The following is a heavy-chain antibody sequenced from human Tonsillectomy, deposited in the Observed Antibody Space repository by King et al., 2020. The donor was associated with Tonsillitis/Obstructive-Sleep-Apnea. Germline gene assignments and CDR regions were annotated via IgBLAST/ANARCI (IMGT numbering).Heavy chain of an antibody. CDR1: GYSFTNDD. CDR3: ARGRFSGSYAGERYYSYLDV. Sequence: QLVQSGAEVQKPGASVRVSCKASGYSFTNDDIIWVRKTTGQGLEWMGWMNPTSGNTAYAHKFQGRVTMTRNISISTAYMELNSLRSEDTAVFYCARGRFSGSYAGERYYSYLDVWGNGTTVTVSS. CDR2: MNPTSGNT. D-gene: IGHD1-26*01. V-gene: IGHV1-8*01. J-gene: IGHJ6*03.